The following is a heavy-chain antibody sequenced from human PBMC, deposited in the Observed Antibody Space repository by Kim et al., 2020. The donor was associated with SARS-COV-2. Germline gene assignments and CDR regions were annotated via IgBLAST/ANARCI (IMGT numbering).Heavy chain of an antibody. CDR2: IYYSGST. Sequence: SETLSLTCTVSGGSISSSSYYWGWIRQPPGKGLEWIGSIYYSGSTYYNPSLKSRVTISVDTSKNHFSLKLSSVTAADTAVYYCARQSGYSGYDQLWSFDSWGQGTLVTVSS. V-gene: IGHV4-39*01. CDR3: ARQSGYSGYDQLWSFDS. J-gene: IGHJ4*02. CDR1: GGSISSSSYY. D-gene: IGHD5-12*01.